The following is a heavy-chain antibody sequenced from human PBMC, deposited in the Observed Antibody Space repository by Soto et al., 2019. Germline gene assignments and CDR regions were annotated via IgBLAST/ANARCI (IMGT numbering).Heavy chain of an antibody. V-gene: IGHV3-30*18. D-gene: IGHD2-2*01. Sequence: GGSLRLSCAVSGFIFNKFGMEWVRQAPGKGLEWVALISYDGRIKYYADSVKGRFTISRDNSKNMLYLEMNSLRGEDTAVYYCAKDSEGYCSSSSCYLYTMDVWGKGTTVTVSS. CDR3: AKDSEGYCSSSSCYLYTMDV. CDR1: GFIFNKFG. J-gene: IGHJ6*03. CDR2: ISYDGRIK.